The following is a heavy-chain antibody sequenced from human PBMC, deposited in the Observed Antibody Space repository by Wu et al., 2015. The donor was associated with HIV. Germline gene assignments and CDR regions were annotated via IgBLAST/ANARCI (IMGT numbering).Heavy chain of an antibody. D-gene: IGHD3-10*01. J-gene: IGHJ4*02. Sequence: QVQLLQSGAEVKKPGASVKVSCKAVRYTFARYGITWVRQAPGQGLEWMGWISTYNDKIVYGRKFQDRFTMTTDTSTSTAYMELRSLRSDDTAVYFCARDLFPDGELLPGDYWGQGTLVSVSS. V-gene: IGHV1-18*01. CDR3: ARDLFPDGELLPGDY. CDR2: ISTYNDKI. CDR1: RYTFARYG.